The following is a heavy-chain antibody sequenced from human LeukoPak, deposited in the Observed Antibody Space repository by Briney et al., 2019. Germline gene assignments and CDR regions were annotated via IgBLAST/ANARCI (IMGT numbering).Heavy chain of an antibody. D-gene: IGHD3-3*01. CDR3: ARNERFLEWLFRPDYYGMDV. CDR2: INPSGGST. Sequence: ASVKVSCKASGYTFTSYYMHWVRQAPGQGLEWMGIINPSGGSTSYAQKFQGRVTMTRDTSTSTVYMELSSLRSEDTAVYHCARNERFLEWLFRPDYYGMDVWGQGTTVTVSS. CDR1: GYTFTSYY. V-gene: IGHV1-46*01. J-gene: IGHJ6*02.